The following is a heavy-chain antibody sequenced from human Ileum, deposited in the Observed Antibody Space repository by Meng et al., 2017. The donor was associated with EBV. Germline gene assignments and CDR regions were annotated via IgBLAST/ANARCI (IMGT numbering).Heavy chain of an antibody. CDR1: KFTFKNYG. CDR3: ARDIRSWYFDL. CDR2: IWYDGSNK. Sequence: QGQVGESGGGVDQPGRSLRLSCAASKFTFKNYGMHWVRQAPGKGLEWVAVIWYDGSNKYYADSVRGRFTVTRDNSKNTLYLQMDSLRAEDTAVYYCARDIRSWYFDLWGRGTLVTVSS. D-gene: IGHD3-10*01. J-gene: IGHJ2*01. V-gene: IGHV3-33*01.